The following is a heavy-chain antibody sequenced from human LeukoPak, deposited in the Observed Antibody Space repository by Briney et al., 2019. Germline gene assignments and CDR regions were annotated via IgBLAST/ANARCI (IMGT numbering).Heavy chain of an antibody. V-gene: IGHV1-46*01. CDR3: ARGNDSSGYYLPDAFDI. CDR2: INPSGGST. D-gene: IGHD3-22*01. J-gene: IGHJ3*02. CDR1: GYTFTSYY. Sequence: ASVKVSCKASGYTFTSYYMHWVRQAPGQGLEWMGIINPSGGSTSYAQKFQGRVTMTRDTSTSTVYMELSSLRSEDTAAYYCARGNDSSGYYLPDAFDIWGQGTMVTVSS.